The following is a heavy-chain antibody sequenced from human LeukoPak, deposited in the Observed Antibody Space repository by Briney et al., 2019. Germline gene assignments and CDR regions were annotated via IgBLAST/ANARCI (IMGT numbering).Heavy chain of an antibody. D-gene: IGHD2-21*02. CDR1: GYSFINYW. V-gene: IGHV5-51*01. CDR3: ARAYRSHNSDYYNFDY. Sequence: GESLKISCKGSGYSFINYWIGWVRQMPGKGLEWMGIIYPGDSDTRYSPSFQGQVTISADKSISTAYLQWISLKASDTAIYYCARAYRSHNSDYYNFDYWGQGTLVTVSS. CDR2: IYPGDSDT. J-gene: IGHJ4*02.